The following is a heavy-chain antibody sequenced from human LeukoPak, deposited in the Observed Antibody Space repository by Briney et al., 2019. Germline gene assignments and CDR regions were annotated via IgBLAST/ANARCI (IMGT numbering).Heavy chain of an antibody. J-gene: IGHJ4*02. Sequence: GGSLRLSCAASGFTFSRYWMHWVRQAPGKGLVWVSGIDTDGRTTNYADSVKGRFTISRDNAKNTVYLQMNSLRAEDSALYYCARDPRDSYWGKDFWGQRTLVTVSS. CDR1: GFTFSRYW. V-gene: IGHV3-74*01. CDR3: ARDPRDSYWGKDF. CDR2: IDTDGRTT. D-gene: IGHD7-27*01.